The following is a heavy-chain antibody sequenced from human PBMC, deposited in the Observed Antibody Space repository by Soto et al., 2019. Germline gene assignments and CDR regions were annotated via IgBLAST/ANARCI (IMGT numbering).Heavy chain of an antibody. CDR2: ISWDGGST. V-gene: IGHV3-43*01. CDR3: AKDRRSLLTYYYDSSAPYDAFDI. D-gene: IGHD3-22*01. J-gene: IGHJ3*02. CDR1: GVTFCDYY. Sequence: PGGSLRLCCAASGVTFCDYYMSWIRQAPGKGLEWVSLISWDGGSTYYADSVKGRFTISRDNSKNSLYLQMNSLRTEDTALYYCAKDRRSLLTYYYDSSAPYDAFDIWGQGTMVTVSS.